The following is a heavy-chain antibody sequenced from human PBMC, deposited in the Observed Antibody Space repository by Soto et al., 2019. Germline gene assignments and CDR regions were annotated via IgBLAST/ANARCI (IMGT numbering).Heavy chain of an antibody. CDR1: GGSINSGDYY. CDR2: IFHSGST. CDR3: ARDRYYGSGTYYNFYSGMDV. V-gene: IGHV4-30-4*01. D-gene: IGHD3-10*01. Sequence: SETLSLTCTVSGGSINSGDYYWTWVRQPPGNGLEWIGNIFHSGSTYYTPSLQSRVTISLDTSKNHFSLKLSSVTPADTAVYYCARDRYYGSGTYYNFYSGMDVWGQGTTVTVSS. J-gene: IGHJ6*02.